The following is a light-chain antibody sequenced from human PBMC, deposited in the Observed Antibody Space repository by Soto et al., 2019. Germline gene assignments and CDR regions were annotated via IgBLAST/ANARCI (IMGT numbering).Light chain of an antibody. Sequence: DIQMTQSPSTLSASVGDRVTITCRASPSVNRWLAWYPQKPGKAPKLLIYEASSLESGVPSRFGGSVSGTEFTLAISSLQPDDFAIYYCQQYNSYSWTFGQGTKVDSK. CDR1: PSVNRW. J-gene: IGKJ1*01. CDR2: EAS. CDR3: QQYNSYSWT. V-gene: IGKV1-5*03.